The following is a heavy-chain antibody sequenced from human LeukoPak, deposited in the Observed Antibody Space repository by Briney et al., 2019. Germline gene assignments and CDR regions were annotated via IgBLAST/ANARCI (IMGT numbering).Heavy chain of an antibody. Sequence: ASVKVSCKASGYTFTGYYMHWVRQAPGQGLEWMGWINPNSGGTNYAQKFQGRVTMTRDTSISTAYMEVSRVRSDDTAVYYCARPRYCSGGSCYRHYFDYWGQGTLVTVSS. J-gene: IGHJ4*02. D-gene: IGHD2-15*01. CDR3: ARPRYCSGGSCYRHYFDY. CDR2: INPNSGGT. V-gene: IGHV1-2*02. CDR1: GYTFTGYY.